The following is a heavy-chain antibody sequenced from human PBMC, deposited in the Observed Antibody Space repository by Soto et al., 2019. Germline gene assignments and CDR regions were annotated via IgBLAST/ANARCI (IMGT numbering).Heavy chain of an antibody. CDR3: ARLSYYGSGSYYRPFDY. CDR1: GYSFTSYW. J-gene: IGHJ4*02. V-gene: IGHV5-51*01. CDR2: IYPGDSDT. D-gene: IGHD3-10*01. Sequence: GESLKISCKGSGYSFTSYWIGWVRQMPGKGLEWMGIIYPGDSDTRYSPSFQGQVTISADKSISTAYLQWSSLKASDTAMYYCARLSYYGSGSYYRPFDYWGQGTLVTVYS.